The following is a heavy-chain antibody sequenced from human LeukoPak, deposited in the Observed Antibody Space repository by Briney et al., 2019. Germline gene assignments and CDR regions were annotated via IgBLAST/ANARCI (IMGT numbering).Heavy chain of an antibody. CDR1: GFTVSSNY. CDR2: ISGSGGST. V-gene: IGHV3-23*01. Sequence: GGSLRLSCAASGFTVSSNYMSWVRQAPGKGLEWVSAISGSGGSTYYADSVKGRFTISRDNSKNTLYLQMNSLRAEDTAVYYCAKGYSYGDYWGQGTLVTVSS. CDR3: AKGYSYGDY. D-gene: IGHD5-18*01. J-gene: IGHJ4*02.